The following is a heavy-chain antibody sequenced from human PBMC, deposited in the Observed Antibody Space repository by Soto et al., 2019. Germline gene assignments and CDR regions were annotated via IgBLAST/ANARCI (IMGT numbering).Heavy chain of an antibody. CDR1: GFTFSSYW. CDR2: IKQDGSEK. CDR3: ARDQPPLRYFDWLSDYYGMDV. D-gene: IGHD3-9*01. V-gene: IGHV3-7*03. Sequence: GGSLRLSCAASGFTFSSYWMSWVRQAPGKGLEWVANIKQDGSEKYYVDSVKGRFTISRDNAKNSLYLQMNSLRAEDTAVYYCARDQPPLRYFDWLSDYYGMDVWGQGTTVTVSS. J-gene: IGHJ6*02.